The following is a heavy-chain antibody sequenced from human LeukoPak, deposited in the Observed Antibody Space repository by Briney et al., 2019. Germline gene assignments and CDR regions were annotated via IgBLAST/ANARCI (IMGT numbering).Heavy chain of an antibody. CDR2: IVSSSGST. D-gene: IGHD3-3*01. CDR1: GFSFSNYA. J-gene: IGHJ4*01. V-gene: IGHV3-23*01. Sequence: GGSLRLSCAASGFSFSNYAMSWVRQAPGKGLEWVSLIVSSSGSTFYADSVKGRFTISRDNSKNTLYLQMNSLRAEDTAVYYCAKGAYDFVELGYFDYWGQGTLVTVSS. CDR3: AKGAYDFVELGYFDY.